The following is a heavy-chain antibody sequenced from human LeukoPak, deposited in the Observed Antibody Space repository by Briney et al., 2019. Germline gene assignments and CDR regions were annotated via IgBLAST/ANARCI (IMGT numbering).Heavy chain of an antibody. D-gene: IGHD3-10*01. CDR3: ARHDERGLLWFGELLSGFDY. Sequence: PSETLSLTCTVSGGSISGYYWSWIRQPPGKGLEWIGYISYSGATNYNPSLKSRVTISVDTSKNQFSLRLSSVTAADTALYYCARHDERGLLWFGELLSGFDYWGQGTLVTVSS. V-gene: IGHV4-59*01. CDR1: GGSISGYY. CDR2: ISYSGAT. J-gene: IGHJ4*02.